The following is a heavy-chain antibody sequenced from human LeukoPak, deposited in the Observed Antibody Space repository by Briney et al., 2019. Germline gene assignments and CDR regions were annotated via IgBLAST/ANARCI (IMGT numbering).Heavy chain of an antibody. CDR1: GYTFTSYA. V-gene: IGHV1-3*01. D-gene: IGHD6-19*01. Sequence: ASVKVSCKASGYTFTSYAMHWVRQAPGQRLEWMGWINAGNGNTKYSQKFQGRVTITRDTSASTAYMELSTLRSEDTAVYYCARGSSSDWPLEYWGRGILVTVSS. CDR2: INAGNGNT. CDR3: ARGSSSDWPLEY. J-gene: IGHJ4*02.